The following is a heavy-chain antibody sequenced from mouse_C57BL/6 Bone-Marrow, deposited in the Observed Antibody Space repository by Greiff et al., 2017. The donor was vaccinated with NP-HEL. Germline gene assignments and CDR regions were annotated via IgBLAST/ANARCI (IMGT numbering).Heavy chain of an antibody. CDR1: GYTFTSYW. CDR2: IYPGNSDT. V-gene: IGHV1-5*01. CDR3: TRPYGCRGGFAY. Sequence: EVQLQQSGTVLARPGASVKMSCKTSGYTFTSYWMHWVKQRPGQGLEWIGAIYPGNSDTSYNQKFKGKAKMTAVTSASTAYMELSSLTNEDSAVYYCTRPYGCRGGFAYWGQGTLVTVSA. J-gene: IGHJ3*01. D-gene: IGHD1-1*01.